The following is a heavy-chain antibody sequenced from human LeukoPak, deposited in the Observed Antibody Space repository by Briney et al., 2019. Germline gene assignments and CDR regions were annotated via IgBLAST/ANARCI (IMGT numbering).Heavy chain of an antibody. V-gene: IGHV3-74*03. Sequence: GGSLRLSCAPSGFTFNIYWMQWVRHVPGKGLVWVSRIDSNGGGTTYADCVKGRFTTSRDNGNNTMYLQMNSLRAEDTAIYYCARAKYSSRWSLDYWGQGALVTVSS. CDR2: IDSNGGGT. CDR3: ARAKYSSRWSLDY. J-gene: IGHJ4*02. CDR1: GFTFNIYW. D-gene: IGHD6-13*01.